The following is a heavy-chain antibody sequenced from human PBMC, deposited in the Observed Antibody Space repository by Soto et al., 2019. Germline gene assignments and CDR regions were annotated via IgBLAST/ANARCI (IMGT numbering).Heavy chain of an antibody. Sequence: QVQLVESGGGLVKPGGSLRLSCAASGFTFSDYYMSWIRKAPGKGLGCISYISSSSSYTNYADSVKGRFTISRDNAKNSLYLQMNSLRAEDTAVYYCASSQRGYIYGYNYWGQGTVVTVSS. D-gene: IGHD5-18*01. CDR2: ISSSSSYT. CDR3: ASSQRGYIYGYNY. J-gene: IGHJ4*02. V-gene: IGHV3-11*05. CDR1: GFTFSDYY.